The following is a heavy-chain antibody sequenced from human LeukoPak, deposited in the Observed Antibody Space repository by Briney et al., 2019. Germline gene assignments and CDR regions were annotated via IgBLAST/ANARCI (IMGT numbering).Heavy chain of an antibody. D-gene: IGHD6-19*01. Sequence: GASVKVSCKASGYTFTGYYMHWVRQAPGHGLEWMGWINPNSGGTNYAQSFQGRVTMTRDTSISTAYMELSRLTSDDTAVYYCARDTELAVSGTFALHPKFDYWGQGTLVTVSS. CDR3: ARDTELAVSGTFALHPKFDY. CDR1: GYTFTGYY. V-gene: IGHV1-2*02. J-gene: IGHJ4*02. CDR2: INPNSGGT.